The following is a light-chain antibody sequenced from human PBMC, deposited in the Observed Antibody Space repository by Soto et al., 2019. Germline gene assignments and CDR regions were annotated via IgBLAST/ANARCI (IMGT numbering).Light chain of an antibody. V-gene: IGLV4-69*01. CDR2: LNSDGSH. CDR1: SGHSSYA. CDR3: QTWGTGVV. Sequence: QPVLTQSPSASASLGASVKLTCTLSSGHSSYAIAWHQQQPEKGPRYLMKLNSDGSHSKGDWIPDRFSGSSSGAERYLTISSRQSEDEADYYCQTWGTGVVFGGGTKRTVL. J-gene: IGLJ2*01.